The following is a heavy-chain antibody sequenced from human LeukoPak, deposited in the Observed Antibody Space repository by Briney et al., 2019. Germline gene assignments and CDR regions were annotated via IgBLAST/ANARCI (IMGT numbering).Heavy chain of an antibody. CDR3: ARYDSPPFAFDI. D-gene: IGHD3-9*01. CDR2: IIPIFGTA. J-gene: IGHJ3*02. V-gene: IGHV1-69*05. Sequence: SVKVSCKASGGTFSSYAISWVRQATGQGLEWMGGIIPIFGTANYAQKFQGRVTITTDESTSTAYMELSRLRSEDTAVYYCARYDSPPFAFDIWGQGTMVTVSS. CDR1: GGTFSSYA.